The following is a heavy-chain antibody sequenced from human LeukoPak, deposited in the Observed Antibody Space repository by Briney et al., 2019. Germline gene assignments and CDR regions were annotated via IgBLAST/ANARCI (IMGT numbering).Heavy chain of an antibody. V-gene: IGHV4-4*02. CDR2: IYHSGST. CDR1: GGPISSTNW. Sequence: SSGTLSLTCAVSGGPISSTNWWSWVRQPPGNGLEWIGEIYHSGSTNYNPSLRSRITISVDKSKDQFSLRLSSVTAADTAVYYCARKIGSSGAFDIWGQGTMVTVSS. J-gene: IGHJ3*02. D-gene: IGHD1-26*01. CDR3: ARKIGSSGAFDI.